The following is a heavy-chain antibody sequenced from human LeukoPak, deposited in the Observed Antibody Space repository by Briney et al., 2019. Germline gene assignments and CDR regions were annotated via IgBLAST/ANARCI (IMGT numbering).Heavy chain of an antibody. CDR2: INHSGST. J-gene: IGHJ4*02. D-gene: IGHD4-17*01. Sequence: SETLSLTCAVYGGSFSGYYWSWIRQPPGRGLKWIGDINHSGSTNYNPSLKSRVTISVDTSKNQFSLKLSSVTAADTAVYYCARSEGHDYGDLYYFDYWGQGTLVTVSS. CDR3: ARSEGHDYGDLYYFDY. CDR1: GGSFSGYY. V-gene: IGHV4-34*01.